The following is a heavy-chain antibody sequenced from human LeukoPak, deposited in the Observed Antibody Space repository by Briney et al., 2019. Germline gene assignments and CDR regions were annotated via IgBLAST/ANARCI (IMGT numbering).Heavy chain of an antibody. CDR2: IWYDGSNK. D-gene: IGHD1-26*01. CDR3: AKDAGSYSYYYYYMDV. V-gene: IGHV3-33*06. Sequence: PGGSLRLSCAASGFTFSSYGMHWVRQAPGKGLEWVAVIWYDGSNKYYADSVKGRFTISRDNSKNTLYLQMNSLRAEDTAVYYCAKDAGSYSYYYYYMDVWGKGTTVTVSS. CDR1: GFTFSSYG. J-gene: IGHJ6*03.